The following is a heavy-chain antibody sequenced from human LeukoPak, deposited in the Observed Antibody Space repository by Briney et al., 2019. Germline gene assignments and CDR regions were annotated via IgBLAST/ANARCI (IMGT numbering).Heavy chain of an antibody. V-gene: IGHV3-21*01. D-gene: IGHD4-17*01. J-gene: IGHJ3*02. CDR3: ASGDDYGDAGAAFDT. CDR1: RFSFSGYA. Sequence: GGSLRLSCAASRFSFSGYAMTWVRQAPGKGLEWVSSISSSSSYIYYADSVKGRFTISRDNAKNSLYLQMNSLRAEDTAVYYCASGDDYGDAGAAFDTWGQGTMVTVSS. CDR2: ISSSSSYI.